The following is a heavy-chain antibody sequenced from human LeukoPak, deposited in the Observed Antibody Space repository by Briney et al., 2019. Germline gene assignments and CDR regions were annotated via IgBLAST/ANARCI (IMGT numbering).Heavy chain of an antibody. J-gene: IGHJ4*02. CDR3: ARRSSNGPVYY. CDR2: IHYNGET. CDR1: AGSISRHY. V-gene: IGHV4-59*11. D-gene: IGHD1-26*01. Sequence: SETLSLTCVVSAGSISRHYWGWIRQPPGKGLEWIGYIHYNGETNYNPSLKSRLTISVDTSKNQFSLKLTSVTAADTAMYYCARRSSNGPVYYWGQGTLVIVSS.